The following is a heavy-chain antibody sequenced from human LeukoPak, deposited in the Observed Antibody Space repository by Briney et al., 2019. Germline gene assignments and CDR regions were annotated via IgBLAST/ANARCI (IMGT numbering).Heavy chain of an antibody. Sequence: GGSLRLSCVASGFTVNNNYMNWVRQGPGEGLEWVSAISGSGGSTYYADSVKGRFTISRDNSKNTLYLQMNRLRAEDTAVYYCATYSSLNTREFQYWGQGTLVTVSP. V-gene: IGHV3-23*01. J-gene: IGHJ1*01. D-gene: IGHD3-22*01. CDR1: GFTVNNNY. CDR3: ATYSSLNTREFQY. CDR2: ISGSGGST.